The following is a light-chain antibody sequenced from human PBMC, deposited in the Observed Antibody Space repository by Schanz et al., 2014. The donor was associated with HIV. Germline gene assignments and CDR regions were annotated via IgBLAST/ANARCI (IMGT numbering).Light chain of an antibody. Sequence: QSALTQPASVSGSPGQSISISCTGTSGDVGSYNYVSWYQQHPGKAPKLMIYDVSNRPSGVSSRFSGSKSGNTASLTISGLQAEDEAEYFCSSSSTNTCVFGGGTKLTVL. CDR3: SSSSTNTCV. J-gene: IGLJ2*01. CDR2: DVS. V-gene: IGLV2-14*03. CDR1: SGDVGSYNY.